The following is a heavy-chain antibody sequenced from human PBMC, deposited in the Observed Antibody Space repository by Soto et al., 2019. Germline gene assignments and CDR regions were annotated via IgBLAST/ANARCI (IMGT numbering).Heavy chain of an antibody. J-gene: IGHJ6*02. CDR1: GFTFSSYG. CDR3: AKAVGYCSSSSCRDYYYYYGMDV. Sequence: PGGSLRLSCAASGFTFSSYGMHWVRQAPGKGLEWVAVISYDGSNKYYTDFVKGRFTISRDNSKNTLYLQMNSLRAEDAAVYYCAKAVGYCSSSSCRDYYYYYGMDVWGQGTTVTVSS. CDR2: ISYDGSNK. V-gene: IGHV3-30*18. D-gene: IGHD2-2*01.